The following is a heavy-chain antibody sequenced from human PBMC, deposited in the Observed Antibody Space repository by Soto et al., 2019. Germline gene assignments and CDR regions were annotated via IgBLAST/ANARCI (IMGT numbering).Heavy chain of an antibody. CDR1: GGSVSGSYYY. CDR2: VFHTGFT. V-gene: IGHV4-39*01. CDR3: ATSQKGYNWNYFDH. Sequence: SETLSLTCAVSGGSVSGSYYYWAWLRQSPGKGPEWIGSVFHTGFTSYNPSLESRVSVSVDTSKSQFSLKLSDVTASETAVYYCATSQKGYNWNYFDHWGQGALVTVSS. D-gene: IGHD1-1*01. J-gene: IGHJ4*02.